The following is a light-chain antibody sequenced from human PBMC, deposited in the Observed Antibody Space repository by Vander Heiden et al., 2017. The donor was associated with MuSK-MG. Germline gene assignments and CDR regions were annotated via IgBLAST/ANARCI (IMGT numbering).Light chain of an antibody. CDR2: GAS. CDR3: QQSYDTIT. J-gene: IGKJ5*01. Sequence: EIQMTQSPSSLSASVGDKVTITCRASQRIGSSLNWYQQKPGKAPNLLIYGASTWQSGVPLRFSGGGSGTDFTLTISSLQAEDFATYYCQQSYDTITFGPGTRLDIK. V-gene: IGKV1-39*01. CDR1: QRIGSS.